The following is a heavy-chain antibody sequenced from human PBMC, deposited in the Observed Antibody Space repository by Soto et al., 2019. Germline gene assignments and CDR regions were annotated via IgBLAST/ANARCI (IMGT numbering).Heavy chain of an antibody. J-gene: IGHJ4*02. CDR3: ARGRREFSNYTKNYYFDY. V-gene: IGHV4-39*07. D-gene: IGHD4-4*01. CDR2: IYYSGST. CDR1: GGSISSSSYY. Sequence: SETLSLTCTVSGGSISSSSYYWGWIRQPPGKGLEWIGSIYYSGSTYYNPSLKGRVTISVDTSKNQFSLKLSSVTAADTAVYYCARGRREFSNYTKNYYFDYWGQGTLVTVSS.